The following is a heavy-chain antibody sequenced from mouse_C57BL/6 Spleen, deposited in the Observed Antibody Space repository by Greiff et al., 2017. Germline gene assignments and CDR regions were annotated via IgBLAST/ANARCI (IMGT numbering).Heavy chain of an antibody. CDR2: IDPANGDT. V-gene: IGHV14-4*01. J-gene: IGHJ2*01. CDR3: TTPTGTADY. Sequence: VQLQQSGAEFVRPGASVKLSCTASGFNIKDDYMHWVKQRPEQGLEWIGWIDPANGDTEYASKFQGKATITADTSSNTAYLQLSSLTSEDTAVYYCTTPTGTADYWGQGTTLTVSS. CDR1: GFNIKDDY. D-gene: IGHD4-1*02.